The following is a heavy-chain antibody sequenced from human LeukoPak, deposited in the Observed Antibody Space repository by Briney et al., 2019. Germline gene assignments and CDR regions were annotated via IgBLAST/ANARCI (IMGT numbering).Heavy chain of an antibody. CDR1: GFTFSNYG. V-gene: IGHV3-23*01. Sequence: GGSLRLSCAASGFTFSNYGMSWVRQAPGQGLEWVSTISDSGGIAYYADSVKGRLTISRDNSRSTLYLQMNSPRAEDTAEYYCAKDGGVNWGNWFDSWGQGTLVTVSS. D-gene: IGHD3-16*01. J-gene: IGHJ5*01. CDR3: AKDGGVNWGNWFDS. CDR2: ISDSGGIA.